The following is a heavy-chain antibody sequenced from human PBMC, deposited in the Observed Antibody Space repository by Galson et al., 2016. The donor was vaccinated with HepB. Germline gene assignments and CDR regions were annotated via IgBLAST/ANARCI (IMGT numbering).Heavy chain of an antibody. J-gene: IGHJ6*03. D-gene: IGHD3-16*01. Sequence: SLRLSCATSGFTFSSYGMHWVRHPPGKGLEWVAAIWFDGSYKFHADSVRGRFTISRDNSKNTLYLQMNSLRVEDTAVYYCAKDGGRYDYYYYMDVWGKGTTVTVSS. CDR2: IWFDGSYK. V-gene: IGHV3-33*06. CDR3: AKDGGRYDYYYYMDV. CDR1: GFTFSSYG.